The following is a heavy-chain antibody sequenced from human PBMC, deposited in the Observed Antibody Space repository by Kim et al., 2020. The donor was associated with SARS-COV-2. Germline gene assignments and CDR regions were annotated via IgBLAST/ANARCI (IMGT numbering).Heavy chain of an antibody. CDR3: TTAFEY. V-gene: IGHV3-74*01. Sequence: NKDGTNPYYADYGRGRFTISRDNSKNMVYLQMNSLGAEDTALYYCTTAFEYWGQGTLVTVSS. CDR2: NKDGTNP. J-gene: IGHJ4*02.